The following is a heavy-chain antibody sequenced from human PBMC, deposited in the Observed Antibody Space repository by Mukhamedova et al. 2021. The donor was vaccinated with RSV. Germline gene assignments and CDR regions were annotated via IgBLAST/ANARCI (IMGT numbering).Heavy chain of an antibody. CDR2: MNPNSGNT. V-gene: IGHV1-8*01. J-gene: IGHJ4*02. D-gene: IGHD3-22*01. CDR3: AGRGPDYYDSSGYYYRWFDY. Sequence: VRQATGQGLEWMGWMNPNSGNTGYAQKFQGRVTMTRNTSISTAYMELSSLRSEDTAVYYCAGRGPDYYDSSGYYYRWFDYWGQGTL.